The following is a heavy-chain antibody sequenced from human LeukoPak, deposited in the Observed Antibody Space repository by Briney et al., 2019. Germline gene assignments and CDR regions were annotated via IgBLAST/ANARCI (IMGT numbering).Heavy chain of an antibody. CDR3: ATGYYDSSGYYPPDAFDI. CDR1: GGFISSYY. Sequence: SEPLSLTCTVSGGFISSYYWSWIRQPPGKGLEWIGYIYYSGSTNHHPSLQSRVTISVDTSKNQFSLKLSSVTAADTAVYYCATGYYDSSGYYPPDAFDIWGQGTMVAVSS. D-gene: IGHD3-22*01. CDR2: IYYSGST. J-gene: IGHJ3*02. V-gene: IGHV4-59*01.